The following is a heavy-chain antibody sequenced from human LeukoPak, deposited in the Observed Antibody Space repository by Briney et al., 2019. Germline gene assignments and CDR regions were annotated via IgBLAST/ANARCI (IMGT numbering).Heavy chain of an antibody. CDR1: GGSFNDYY. CDR3: AKTWIQVEFDY. J-gene: IGHJ4*02. V-gene: IGHV4-34*01. D-gene: IGHD5-18*01. Sequence: TSETLSLTCAVYGGSFNDYYWSWIRQPPGKVLEWIGEINHSGSTNYNPSLKSRVTISVDTSKNQFSLKLNSVTAADTAVYYCAKTWIQVEFDYWGQGTLVTVSS. CDR2: INHSGST.